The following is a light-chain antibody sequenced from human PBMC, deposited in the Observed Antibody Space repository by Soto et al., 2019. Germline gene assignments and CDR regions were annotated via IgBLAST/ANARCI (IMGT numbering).Light chain of an antibody. V-gene: IGLV2-11*01. CDR2: DVT. Sequence: QSALTQPRSVSGSPGQSGTISCTGTSSDVGGSNFVSLYQHHPGKAPKLMSYDVTKRPSGVPDRFSGSKSGNTASLTISGLQAEDEADYYCCSYEGRYIYVFGSGTKLTVL. CDR1: SSDVGGSNF. CDR3: CSYEGRYIYV. J-gene: IGLJ1*01.